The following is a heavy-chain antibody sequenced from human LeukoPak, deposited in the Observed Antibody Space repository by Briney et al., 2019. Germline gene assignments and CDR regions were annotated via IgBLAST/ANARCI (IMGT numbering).Heavy chain of an antibody. CDR1: GGSISSSHW. D-gene: IGHD1-26*01. CDR3: AAKGGSYRSFDY. CDR2: IYHSGST. V-gene: IGHV4-4*02. J-gene: IGHJ4*02. Sequence: RTSETLSLTCTVSGGSISSSHWWNWVRQPPGKGLEWIGEIYHSGSTNYNPSLKGRVTISVDKSKNQFSLKVSSVTAADTALYYCAAKGGSYRSFDYWGQGTLVTVSS.